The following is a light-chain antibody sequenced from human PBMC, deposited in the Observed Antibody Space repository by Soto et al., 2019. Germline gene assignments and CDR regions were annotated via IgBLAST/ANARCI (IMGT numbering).Light chain of an antibody. Sequence: QSVLTQPPSVSAAPGQKVTISCSGRSSNIGNNYLSWYQQLPGTAPKLLIYENNKRPSGIPDRFSGSKSGTSATLGITGLQTGDEADYYCGTWDSSLSVFVVFGGGTKLTVL. CDR3: GTWDSSLSVFVV. J-gene: IGLJ2*01. CDR2: ENN. V-gene: IGLV1-51*02. CDR1: SSNIGNNY.